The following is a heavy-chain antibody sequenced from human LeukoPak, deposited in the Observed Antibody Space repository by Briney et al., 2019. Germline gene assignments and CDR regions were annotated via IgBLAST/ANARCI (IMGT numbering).Heavy chain of an antibody. CDR3: VKGSSGWYSGTDY. D-gene: IGHD6-19*01. V-gene: IGHV3-64D*06. Sequence: PGGSLRLSCSASGFTFSSYAMHWVRQAPGKGLEYVSAISSNGGSTYYADSVKGRFTISRDNSKNTLYLQMSSLRAVDTAVYYCVKGSSGWYSGTDYWGQGTLVTVSS. CDR1: GFTFSSYA. CDR2: ISSNGGST. J-gene: IGHJ4*02.